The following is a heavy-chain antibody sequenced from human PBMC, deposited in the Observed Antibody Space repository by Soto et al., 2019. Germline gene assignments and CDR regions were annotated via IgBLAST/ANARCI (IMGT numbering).Heavy chain of an antibody. CDR1: GGSISSYH. V-gene: IGHV4-59*08. D-gene: IGHD3-10*01. CDR2: ISDSGST. Sequence: QVQLQESGPGLVKPSETLSLTCTVSGGSISSYHWSWIRQPPGKGLEWIGYISDSGSTNYNPALKSRVTISLDTSKNQFSLKVSSVTAADTAVYYCASGSTTVLDYWGQGTLVTVSP. CDR3: ASGSTTVLDY. J-gene: IGHJ4*02.